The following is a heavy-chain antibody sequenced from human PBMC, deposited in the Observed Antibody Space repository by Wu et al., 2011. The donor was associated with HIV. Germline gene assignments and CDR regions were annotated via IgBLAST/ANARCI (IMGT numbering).Heavy chain of an antibody. Sequence: QVQLVQSGAEVKKPGSSVKVSCKASGGTFSSYAISWVRQAPGQGLEWMGGIIPIFGTANYAQKFQGRVTITADKSTSTAYMELSSLRSEDTAVYYCARMGYYDSSGYYSALDYWGQGTLVTVSS. J-gene: IGHJ4*02. V-gene: IGHV1-69*14. CDR1: GGTFSSYA. CDR3: ARMGYYDSSGYYSALDY. D-gene: IGHD3-22*01. CDR2: IIPIFGTA.